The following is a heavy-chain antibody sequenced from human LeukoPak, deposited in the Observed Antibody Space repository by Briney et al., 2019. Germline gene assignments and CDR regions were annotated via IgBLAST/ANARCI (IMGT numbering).Heavy chain of an antibody. Sequence: PGGSPRLSCEASGFTFSIYAMNWVRQAPGKGLEWVSTISASGDLQYYGDSVKGRFTISRDKSKNTLYLQMNSLRAEDTAIYYCAKMMVPAAIDLHQFDSWGQGTLVTVSS. CDR2: ISASGDLQ. D-gene: IGHD2-2*01. CDR1: GFTFSIYA. CDR3: AKMMVPAAIDLHQFDS. V-gene: IGHV3-23*01. J-gene: IGHJ4*02.